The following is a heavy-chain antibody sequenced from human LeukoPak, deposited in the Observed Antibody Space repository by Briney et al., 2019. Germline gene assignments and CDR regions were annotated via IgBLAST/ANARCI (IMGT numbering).Heavy chain of an antibody. J-gene: IGHJ4*02. CDR3: AKSNGFTNSWYDY. CDR2: ISASGGST. Sequence: GGSLRLSCAASGFTFSNYAMSWVRQAPGKGLGWVSGISASGGSTYYAHSVNGRFTISRDNSKNTVSLQMDSLRAEDTALYYCAKSNGFTNSWYDYWGQGTLVSVSS. CDR1: GFTFSNYA. V-gene: IGHV3-23*01. D-gene: IGHD6-13*01.